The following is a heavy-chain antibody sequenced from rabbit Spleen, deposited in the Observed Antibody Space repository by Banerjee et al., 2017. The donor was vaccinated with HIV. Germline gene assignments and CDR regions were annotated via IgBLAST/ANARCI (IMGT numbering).Heavy chain of an antibody. CDR2: IYTGNDKT. CDR3: TRDSGSGPYIDGYFNL. D-gene: IGHD1-1*01. CDR1: GFSLTSNYD. Sequence: QSLEESGGGLVQPEGSLALTCTASGFSLTSNYDMCWVRQAPGKGLEWVGCIYTGNDKTYYASWAKGRFTISKPSSTTVTLRMTSLTVADTATYFCTRDSGSGPYIDGYFNLWGPGTLVTVS. V-gene: IGHV1S40*01. J-gene: IGHJ4*01.